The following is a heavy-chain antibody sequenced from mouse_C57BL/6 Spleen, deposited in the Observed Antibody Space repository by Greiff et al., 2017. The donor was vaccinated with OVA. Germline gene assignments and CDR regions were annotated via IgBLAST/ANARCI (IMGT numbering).Heavy chain of an antibody. V-gene: IGHV1-82*01. CDR3: ARSHDGYYQFAY. Sequence: VQLVESGPELVKPGASVKISCKASGYAFSSSWMNWVKQRPGKGLEWIGRIYPGDGDTNSNGKFKGKATLTADKSSSTAYMQLSSLTSEDSAVYFCARSHDGYYQFAYWGQGTLVTVSA. CDR1: GYAFSSSW. CDR2: IYPGDGDT. D-gene: IGHD2-3*01. J-gene: IGHJ3*01.